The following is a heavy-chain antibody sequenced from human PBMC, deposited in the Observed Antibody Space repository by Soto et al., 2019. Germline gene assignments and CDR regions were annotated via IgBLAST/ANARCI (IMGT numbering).Heavy chain of an antibody. CDR2: ISSSSSYI. J-gene: IGHJ4*02. CDR3: ARSGGRLTIFGVVTIDY. V-gene: IGHV3-21*01. CDR1: GFTFSSYS. D-gene: IGHD3-3*01. Sequence: EVQLVESGGGLVKPGGSLRLSCAASGFTFSSYSMNWVRQAPGQGLEWVSSISSSSSYIYYADSVKGRFTISRDNAKNSRYLQMNSLRAEDTAVYYCARSGGRLTIFGVVTIDYWGQGTLVTVSS.